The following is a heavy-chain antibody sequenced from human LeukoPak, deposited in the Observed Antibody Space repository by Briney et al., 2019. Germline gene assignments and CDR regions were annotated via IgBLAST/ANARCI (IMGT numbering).Heavy chain of an antibody. V-gene: IGHV4-31*03. D-gene: IGHD4-17*01. Sequence: SETLSLTCTVSGGSISSGGYYWSWIRQHPGKGLEWIGYIYYSGSTYYNPSLKSRVTISVDTSKNQFSLKLSSVTAADTAVYYCARATVTTEDRAYCFGYWGQGTLVTVSS. CDR2: IYYSGST. CDR1: GGSISSGGYY. J-gene: IGHJ4*02. CDR3: ARATVTTEDRAYCFGY.